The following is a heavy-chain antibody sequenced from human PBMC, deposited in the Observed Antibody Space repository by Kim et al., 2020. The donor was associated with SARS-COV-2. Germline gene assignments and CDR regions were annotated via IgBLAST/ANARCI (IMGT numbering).Heavy chain of an antibody. CDR1: GFTVSSNY. CDR3: ARGNAMDV. J-gene: IGHJ6*02. CDR2: IYSGGST. V-gene: IGHV3-53*01. Sequence: GGSLRLSCAASGFTVSSNYMNWVRQAPGKGLEWVSVIYSGGSTFYADSVKGRFTISRDNSKNTLYLQINSLRAEDTAVYYCARGNAMDVWGQGTTVTVSS.